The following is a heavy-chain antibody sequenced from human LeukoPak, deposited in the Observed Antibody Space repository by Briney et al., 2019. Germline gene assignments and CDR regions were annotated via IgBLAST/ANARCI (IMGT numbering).Heavy chain of an antibody. J-gene: IGHJ4*02. D-gene: IGHD3-10*01. V-gene: IGHV3-23*01. CDR2: LSGSGSST. CDR1: GFAFSTYA. Sequence: GGSLRLSCAASGFAFSTYAMSWVRQAPGKGLEWVSALSGSGSSTYYADSVKGRFTISRDNSKNTLYLQINSLRAEDTAVYYCAKDRSSYFDSWGQGTLVTVAS. CDR3: AKDRSSYFDS.